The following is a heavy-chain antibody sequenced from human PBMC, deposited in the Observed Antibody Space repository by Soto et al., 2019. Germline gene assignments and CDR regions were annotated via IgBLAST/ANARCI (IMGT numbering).Heavy chain of an antibody. CDR2: ISAYNGNT. Sequence: GASVKVSFKASGYTFTSYGISWVRQAPGQGLEWMGWISAYNGNTNYAQKLQGRVTMTTDTSTSTAYMELRSLRSDDTAVYYCARDPGGLYCSSTSCYQGMDVWGQGTTVTVSS. V-gene: IGHV1-18*04. D-gene: IGHD2-2*01. CDR3: ARDPGGLYCSSTSCYQGMDV. J-gene: IGHJ6*02. CDR1: GYTFTSYG.